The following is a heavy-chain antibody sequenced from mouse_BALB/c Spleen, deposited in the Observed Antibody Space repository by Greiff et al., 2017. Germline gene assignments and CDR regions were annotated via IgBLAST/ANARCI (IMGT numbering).Heavy chain of an antibody. D-gene: IGHD1-2*01. CDR3: AIITTGFAY. CDR2: IWAGGST. J-gene: IGHJ3*01. V-gene: IGHV2-9*02. Sequence: AQGVESGPGLVAPSQSLSITCTVSGFSLTSYGVHWVRQPPGKGLEWLGVIWAGGSTNYNSALMSRLSISKDNSKSQVFLKMNSLQTDDTAMYYCAIITTGFAYWGQGTLVTVSA. CDR1: GFSLTSYG.